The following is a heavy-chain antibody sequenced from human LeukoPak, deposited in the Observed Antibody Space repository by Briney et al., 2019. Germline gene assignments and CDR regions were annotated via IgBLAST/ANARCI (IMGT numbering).Heavy chain of an antibody. Sequence: ASVKVSCKASGYIFTNYYMHWVRQAPGQGLEWMGIINPSAGSTNYAEEFQGRVIMTRNTSTSTVYMELSSLRSEDAAVYYCARVSRGGGRFDPWGQGTLVTVSS. CDR2: INPSAGST. CDR1: GYIFTNYY. CDR3: ARVSRGGGRFDP. V-gene: IGHV1-46*01. D-gene: IGHD3-10*01. J-gene: IGHJ5*02.